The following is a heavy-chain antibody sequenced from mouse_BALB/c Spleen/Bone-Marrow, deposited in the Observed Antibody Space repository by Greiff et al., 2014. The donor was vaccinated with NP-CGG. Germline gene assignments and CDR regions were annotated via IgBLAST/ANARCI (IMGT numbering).Heavy chain of an antibody. CDR3: ARRLLSYFDY. D-gene: IGHD1-2*01. CDR2: ILPGSGSN. J-gene: IGHJ2*01. Sequence: QVKLEQSGPELMKPWHSVKISCKATGYSFSTYWIEWVKQRPGHSLEWIGEILPGSGSNNYNQKFKDKTTITADTSYNTSFMQLSSLTSEDSAVYYCARRLLSYFDYWGQGTTLTVSS. CDR1: GYSFSTYW. V-gene: IGHV1-9*01.